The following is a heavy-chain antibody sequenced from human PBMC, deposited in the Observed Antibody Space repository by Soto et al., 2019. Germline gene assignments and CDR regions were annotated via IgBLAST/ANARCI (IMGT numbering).Heavy chain of an antibody. CDR1: GGTFSSYA. J-gene: IGHJ4*02. Sequence: ASVKFSWKDSGGTFSSYAISWVRQAPGQGLEWMGGIIPIFGTANYAQKFQGRVTITADESTSTAYMELSSLRSEDTAVYDCARCSTSCLSPLSFDYWGQGTLVTVSS. V-gene: IGHV1-69*13. CDR2: IIPIFGTA. CDR3: ARCSTSCLSPLSFDY. D-gene: IGHD2-2*01.